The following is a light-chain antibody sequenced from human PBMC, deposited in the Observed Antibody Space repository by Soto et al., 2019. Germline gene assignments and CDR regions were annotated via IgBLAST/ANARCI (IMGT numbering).Light chain of an antibody. CDR2: LNSDGSH. CDR3: QTWGTGIHVV. CDR1: SGHSSYA. J-gene: IGLJ2*01. V-gene: IGLV4-69*01. Sequence: QAVVTQSPSASASLGASVKLTCTLSSGHSSYAIAWHQQQPEKGPRYLMKLNSDGSHSKGGGIPDRFSGSSSGAERYLTISGLQSEDEADYYCQTWGTGIHVVFGGGTKVTVL.